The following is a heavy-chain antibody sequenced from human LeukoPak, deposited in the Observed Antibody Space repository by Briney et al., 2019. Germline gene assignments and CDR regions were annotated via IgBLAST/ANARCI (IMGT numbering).Heavy chain of an antibody. J-gene: IGHJ4*02. CDR1: GFTFSSYA. Sequence: QPGGSLRLSCAASGFTFSSYAMSWVRQAPGKGLEWVSDISGSGGSTYYADSVKGRFTISRDNSKNTLFLQMDSLRAEDTAAYYWAEAAMGATPSDYWGQGTLVTVSS. CDR3: AEAAMGATPSDY. CDR2: ISGSGGST. V-gene: IGHV3-23*01. D-gene: IGHD1-26*01.